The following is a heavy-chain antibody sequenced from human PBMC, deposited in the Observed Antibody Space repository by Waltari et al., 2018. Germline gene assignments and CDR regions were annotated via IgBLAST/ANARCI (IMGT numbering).Heavy chain of an antibody. CDR1: GFSFTNAW. J-gene: IGHJ4*02. V-gene: IGHV3-15*01. D-gene: IGHD3-10*01. CDR2: IKTRTEGGTV. CDR3: TRSADGDFAD. Sequence: EVHLVESGGGSVKPGGSLRLSCVASGFSFTNAWMSWVRQAPGKGVEWLGRIKTRTEGGTVDYLALVKDIFTISRDDSRNTLFLQLNNLKTDDTGVYFCTRSADGDFADWGQGTLVTVSS.